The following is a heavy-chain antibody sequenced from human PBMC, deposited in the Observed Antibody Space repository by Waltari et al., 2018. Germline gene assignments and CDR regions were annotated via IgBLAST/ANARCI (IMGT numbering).Heavy chain of an antibody. J-gene: IGHJ4*02. CDR2: IKEDGSVK. CDR1: GFTFSNYW. V-gene: IGHV3-7*01. CDR3: ARTARNPDF. Sequence: EVRLVESGGDLVQPGGSLRISCAASGFTFSNYWMNCVRQAPGGGLEEVVRIKEDGSVKNYVVSVRGRFTISRDNARNSLSLQMDSLRAEDTAVYYCARTARNPDFWGQGTLVTVSS. D-gene: IGHD1-1*01.